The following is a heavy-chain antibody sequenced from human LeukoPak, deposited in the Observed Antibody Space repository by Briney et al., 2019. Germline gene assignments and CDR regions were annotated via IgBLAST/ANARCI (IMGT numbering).Heavy chain of an antibody. CDR1: GGSFSGYY. Sequence: SETLSLTCAVYGGSFSGYYWSWIRQPPGKGLEWIGDINHSGSTNYNPSLKSRVTISVDTSKNQFSLKLSSVTAADTAVYYCASDCSSTSCHSTWGQGTLVTVSS. J-gene: IGHJ5*02. V-gene: IGHV4-34*01. CDR3: ASDCSSTSCHST. CDR2: INHSGST. D-gene: IGHD2-2*01.